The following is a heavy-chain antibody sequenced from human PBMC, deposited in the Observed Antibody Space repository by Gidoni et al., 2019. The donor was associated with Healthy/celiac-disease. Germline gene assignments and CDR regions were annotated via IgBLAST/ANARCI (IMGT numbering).Heavy chain of an antibody. J-gene: IGHJ6*02. D-gene: IGHD5-12*01. Sequence: QVPLVQSGAEVKKPVYSLKVSCNASGGTFSSYTISWVRQAPGQGLEWMGRIIPILGIANYAQKFQGRVTITADKSTSTAYMELSSLRSEDTAVYYCARRDGYKEGGMDVWGQGTTVTVSS. CDR3: ARRDGYKEGGMDV. V-gene: IGHV1-69*02. CDR1: GGTFSSYT. CDR2: IIPILGIA.